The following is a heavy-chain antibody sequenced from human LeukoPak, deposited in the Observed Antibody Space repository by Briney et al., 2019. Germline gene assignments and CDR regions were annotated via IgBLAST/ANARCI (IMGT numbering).Heavy chain of an antibody. J-gene: IGHJ4*02. CDR1: GFTFSSYW. Sequence: GGSLRLSCAASGFTFSSYWMHWVRQAPGKGLVWVSRINSDGSSTSYADSVKGRFTISRDNAKNSLYLQMNSLRAEDMALYYCAKVGWEYAAAGPLNDWGQGTLVTVSS. V-gene: IGHV3-74*01. CDR2: INSDGSST. CDR3: AKVGWEYAAAGPLND. D-gene: IGHD6-13*01.